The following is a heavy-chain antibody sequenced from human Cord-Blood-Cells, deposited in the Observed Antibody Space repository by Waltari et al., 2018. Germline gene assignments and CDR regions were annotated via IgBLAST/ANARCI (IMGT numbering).Heavy chain of an antibody. J-gene: IGHJ6*03. Sequence: EVQLVQSGAEVKKPGESLKISCKGSGYSFTSYWIGWVRQMPGKGLEWMGIIDPGDSDTRYSPSFQGQVTISADKSISTAYLQWSSLKASDTAMYYCARVIWFGELLYYYYYMDVWGKGTTVTVSS. CDR3: ARVIWFGELLYYYYYMDV. V-gene: IGHV5-51*01. CDR2: IDPGDSDT. D-gene: IGHD3-10*01. CDR1: GYSFTSYW.